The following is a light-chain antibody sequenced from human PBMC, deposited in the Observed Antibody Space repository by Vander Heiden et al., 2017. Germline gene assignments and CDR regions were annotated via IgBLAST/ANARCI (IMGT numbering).Light chain of an antibody. CDR3: CSYTTSSTLV. J-gene: IGLJ1*01. CDR1: SSDLGGYKY. CDR2: DVS. Sequence: QSALTQPASVSGSPGQSITISCTGTSSDLGGYKYVSWYQQHPGNAPKVIIFDVSNRPSGISNRFSGSKSGNTASLTISGLQAEDEADYYCCSYTTSSTLVFGTGTKVTVL. V-gene: IGLV2-14*03.